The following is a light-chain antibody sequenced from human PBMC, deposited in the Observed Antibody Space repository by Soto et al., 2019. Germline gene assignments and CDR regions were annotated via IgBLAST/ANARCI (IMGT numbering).Light chain of an antibody. Sequence: DIVITQYPDSLAVSLGERATINFKSSQSVLYSSNNKNYLAWYQQKTGQPPKLLIYWASTRESGVPDRFSGSGSGTDFTLTVSSLQAEDVAVYYGQQYSTPLTFGQGTKVEVK. CDR1: QSVLYSSNNKNY. J-gene: IGKJ1*01. V-gene: IGKV4-1*01. CDR2: WAS. CDR3: QQYSTPLT.